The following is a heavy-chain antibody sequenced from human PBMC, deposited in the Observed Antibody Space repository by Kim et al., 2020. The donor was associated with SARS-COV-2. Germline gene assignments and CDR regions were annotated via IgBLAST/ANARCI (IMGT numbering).Heavy chain of an antibody. CDR3: ARHEIGCSSTSCYSSDYYYYGMDV. J-gene: IGHJ6*02. CDR1: GYSFTSYW. CDR2: IDPSDSYT. D-gene: IGHD2-2*01. V-gene: IGHV5-10-1*01. Sequence: GESLKISCKGSGYSFTSYWISWVRQMPGKGLEWMGRIDPSDSYTNYSPSFQGHVTISADKSISTAYLQWSSLKASDTAMYYCARHEIGCSSTSCYSSDYYYYGMDVWGQGTTVTVSS.